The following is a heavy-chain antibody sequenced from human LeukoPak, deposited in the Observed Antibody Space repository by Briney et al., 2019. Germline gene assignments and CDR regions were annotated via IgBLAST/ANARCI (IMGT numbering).Heavy chain of an antibody. CDR2: ISSSGGST. V-gene: IGHV3-23*01. CDR1: GFTFSSYG. D-gene: IGHD2-8*01. CDR3: AKDRCSNGVGCYYYYMDV. J-gene: IGHJ6*03. Sequence: SGGSLRLSCVASGFTFSSYGMNWVRQAPGKGLEWVSAISSSGGSTYYADSVKGRFSISRDSSKNILYLQMNSLRAEDTAVYYCAKDRCSNGVGCYYYYMDVWGKGTTVTISS.